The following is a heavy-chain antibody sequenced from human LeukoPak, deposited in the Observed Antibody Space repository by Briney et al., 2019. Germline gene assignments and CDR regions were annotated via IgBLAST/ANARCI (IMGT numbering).Heavy chain of an antibody. CDR1: GGSIDSSNYY. Sequence: SETLSLTCTVSGGSIDSSNYYWDWIRQPPGTGLEWLGNIYYSGTTFYTSSLKSRVTISADMSKNQFSLRLTSVTAADTAVYYCARQRADYFYHYMDVWGKGTTVIVSS. V-gene: IGHV4-39*01. CDR3: ARQRADYFYHYMDV. CDR2: IYYSGTT. J-gene: IGHJ6*03.